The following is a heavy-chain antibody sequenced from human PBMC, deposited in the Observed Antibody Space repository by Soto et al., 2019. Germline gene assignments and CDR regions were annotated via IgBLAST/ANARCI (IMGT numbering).Heavy chain of an antibody. CDR1: GYSFTSYW. CDR3: ARNIPRASLWGSSERAFDI. V-gene: IGHV5-51*01. CDR2: IYPGDSDT. D-gene: IGHD3-16*01. J-gene: IGHJ3*02. Sequence: GESLKISCKGSGYSFTSYWIGWVRQMPGKGLEWMGIIYPGDSDTRYSPSFQGQVTISADKSISTAYLQWSSLKASDTAMYYCARNIPRASLWGSSERAFDIWGQGTMVTVSS.